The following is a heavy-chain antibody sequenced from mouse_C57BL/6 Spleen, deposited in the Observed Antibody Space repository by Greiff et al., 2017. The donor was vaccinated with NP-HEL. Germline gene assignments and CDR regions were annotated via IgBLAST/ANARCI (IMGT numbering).Heavy chain of an antibody. V-gene: IGHV1-53*01. CDR2: INPSNGGP. Sequence: QVHVKQSGTELVKPGASVKLSCKASGYTFTSYWMHWVKQRPGQGLEWIGNINPSNGGPNYNEKFKSKATLTVDKSSSTAYMQLSSLTSEDSAVYYCARGYYYGSSGFAYWGQGTLVTVSA. D-gene: IGHD1-1*01. CDR3: ARGYYYGSSGFAY. CDR1: GYTFTSYW. J-gene: IGHJ3*01.